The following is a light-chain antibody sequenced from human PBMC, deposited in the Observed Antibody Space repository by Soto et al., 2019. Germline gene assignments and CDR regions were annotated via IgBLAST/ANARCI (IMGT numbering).Light chain of an antibody. J-gene: IGKJ2*01. CDR1: QSVSSY. V-gene: IGKV3-15*01. CDR3: QQYNNWPYT. CDR2: GAS. Sequence: EIVMTQSPATLSVSPGERATLSCRASQSVSSYLAWYQQKPGQAPRLLIYGASTRATGIPARVSGSGSGTEFTLTISSLQSEDFAVYYCQQYNNWPYTFGQRTKLEI.